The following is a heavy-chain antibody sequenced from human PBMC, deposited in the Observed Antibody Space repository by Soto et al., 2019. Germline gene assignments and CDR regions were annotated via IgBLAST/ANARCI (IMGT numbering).Heavy chain of an antibody. CDR3: ARAGGYDFWSGYYLDY. CDR1: GGSISSGGYY. Sequence: QVQLQESGPGLVKPSQTLSLTYTVSGGSISSGGYYWSWIRQHPGKGLEWIGYIYYSGSTYSNPSLKSRVTISVDTSKNQFSLKLSSVTAADTAVYYCARAGGYDFWSGYYLDYWGQGTLVTVSS. D-gene: IGHD3-3*01. V-gene: IGHV4-31*03. CDR2: IYYSGST. J-gene: IGHJ4*02.